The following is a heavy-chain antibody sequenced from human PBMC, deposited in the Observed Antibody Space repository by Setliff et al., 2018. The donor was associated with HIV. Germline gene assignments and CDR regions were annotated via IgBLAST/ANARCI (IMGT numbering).Heavy chain of an antibody. Sequence: GGSLRLSCAASGFTFSSYGMHWVRQAPGKGLEWVAVISYDGRNKYYADSVKGRFTIARDNSKNTLSLHMFSLRAEDTAIYYCAKTAYYFNNGGPKGWFDPWGQGTLVTVSS. D-gene: IGHD2-8*01. CDR3: AKTAYYFNNGGPKGWFDP. CDR2: ISYDGRNK. CDR1: GFTFSSYG. V-gene: IGHV3-30*18. J-gene: IGHJ5*02.